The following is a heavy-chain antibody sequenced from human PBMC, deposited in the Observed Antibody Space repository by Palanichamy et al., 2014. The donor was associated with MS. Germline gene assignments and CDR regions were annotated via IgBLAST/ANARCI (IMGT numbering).Heavy chain of an antibody. V-gene: IGHV1-18*01. CDR1: GYTFTSYD. CDR3: AREGGQDIVVVPAAKTSYYYYYGMDV. Sequence: SGAEVKKPGASVKVSCKASGYTFTSYDISWVRQAPGQGLEWMGWISAYNGNTNYAQKLQGRVTMTTDTSTSTAYMELRSLRSDDTAVYYCAREGGQDIVVVPAAKTSYYYYYGMDVWGQGTTVTVSS. CDR2: ISAYNGNT. D-gene: IGHD2-2*01. J-gene: IGHJ6*02.